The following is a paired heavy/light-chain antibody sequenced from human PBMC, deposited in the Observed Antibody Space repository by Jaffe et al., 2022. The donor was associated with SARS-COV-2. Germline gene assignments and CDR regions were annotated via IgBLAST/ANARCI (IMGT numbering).Heavy chain of an antibody. CDR2: VYWDNDK. CDR3: AHRHRSDYSHYYYMDV. D-gene: IGHD2-15*01. Sequence: QITLKESGPTLVKPTQTLTLTCTFSGFSLSSSGVGVGWIRQPPGKALEWLALVYWDNDKRYSPSLKSRLTITKDTSKNQVALTVTNMDPVDTATYYCAHRHRSDYSHYYYMDVWGKGTTVTVSS. V-gene: IGHV2-5*02. J-gene: IGHJ6*03. CDR1: GFSLSSSGVG.
Light chain of an antibody. V-gene: IGLV2-14*03. J-gene: IGLJ1*01. Sequence: QSALTQPASVSGSPGQSITISCTGTSSDVGGYDYVSWFQQHPGKAPKLMIYDVSNRPSGVSNRFSGSKSGNTASLTISGLQAEDEADYYCSSYTSSTTGDVFGTGTRVTVL. CDR1: SSDVGGYDY. CDR2: DVS. CDR3: SSYTSSTTGDV.